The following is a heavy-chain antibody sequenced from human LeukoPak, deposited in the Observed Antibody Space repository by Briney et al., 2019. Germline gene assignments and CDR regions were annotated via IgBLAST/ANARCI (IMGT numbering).Heavy chain of an antibody. D-gene: IGHD6-13*01. CDR3: ARVLPLEQLLDY. J-gene: IGHJ4*02. CDR2: IYNNGST. Sequence: PSETLSLTCTVSSGSISSGNYYWSWIRQPAGKGLEWVGRIYNNGSTNYSPSLKSRVTISLDTSNNQFSLKLSSVTAADTAVYYCARVLPLEQLLDYWGQGTLVTVSS. CDR1: SGSISSGNYY. V-gene: IGHV4-61*10.